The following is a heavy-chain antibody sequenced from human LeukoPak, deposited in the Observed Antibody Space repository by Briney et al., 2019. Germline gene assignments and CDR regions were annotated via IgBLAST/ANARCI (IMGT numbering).Heavy chain of an antibody. CDR3: ARDPTLSYDTPRYYGMDV. V-gene: IGHV4-31*11. Sequence: SETLSLTCAVYGGSLSGYYWSWIRQPPGKGLEWIGYIYYSGSTYYNPSLKSRVTISVDTSKNQFSLKLSSVTAADTAVYYCARDPTLSYDTPRYYGMDVWGQGTTVTVSS. CDR2: IYYSGST. CDR1: GGSLSGYY. J-gene: IGHJ6*02. D-gene: IGHD3-9*01.